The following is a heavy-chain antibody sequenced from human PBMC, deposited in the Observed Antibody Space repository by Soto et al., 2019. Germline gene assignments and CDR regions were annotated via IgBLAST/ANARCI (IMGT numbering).Heavy chain of an antibody. CDR2: ISYDGNKK. V-gene: IGHV3-30*18. Sequence: GGSLRLSCAASGFSFSNSGMHWVRQAPGKGLEWVAIISYDGNKKYYADSVKGRFTIFRDNSHNTLYLQMNSLRVEDTAVFYCAKDLVESGLGEIDYWGQGTLVTVSS. D-gene: IGHD3-16*01. CDR1: GFSFSNSG. CDR3: AKDLVESGLGEIDY. J-gene: IGHJ4*02.